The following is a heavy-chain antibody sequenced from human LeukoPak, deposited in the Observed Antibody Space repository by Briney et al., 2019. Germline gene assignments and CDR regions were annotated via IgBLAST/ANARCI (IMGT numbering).Heavy chain of an antibody. V-gene: IGHV4-38-2*02. Sequence: PSETLSLTCTVSGYSISNGYYWGWIRQPPEKGLEWIGSIYHSGSTYYNPSLKSRVTISVDTSKNQFSLRLSSVTAADTAVYYCARGIRTDSSGYHQPFFDYWGQGTLVTVSS. CDR3: ARGIRTDSSGYHQPFFDY. D-gene: IGHD3-22*01. J-gene: IGHJ4*02. CDR1: GYSISNGYY. CDR2: IYHSGST.